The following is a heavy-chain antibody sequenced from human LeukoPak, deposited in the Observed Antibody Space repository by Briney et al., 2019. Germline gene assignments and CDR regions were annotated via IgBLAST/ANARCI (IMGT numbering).Heavy chain of an antibody. V-gene: IGHV3-74*01. Sequence: GGSLRLSCEASGFTFSRFWMHWIRQAPGKGLEWVLRINSDGSSRTYADSVQGRFTISRDNGRNTMYLQMNRLTAEDTAIYYCAKDGGTGWYYFDLWGQGTLVTVSS. CDR1: GFTFSRFW. CDR2: INSDGSSR. D-gene: IGHD6-19*01. CDR3: AKDGGTGWYYFDL. J-gene: IGHJ4*02.